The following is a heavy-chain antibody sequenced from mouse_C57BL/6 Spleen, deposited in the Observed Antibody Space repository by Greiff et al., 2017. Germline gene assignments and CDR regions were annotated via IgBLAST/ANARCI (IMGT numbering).Heavy chain of an antibody. Sequence: EVQRVESGPELVKPGASVKISCKASGYSFTDYNMNWVKQSNGKSLEWIGVFNPNYGTTSYNQKFKGKATLTVDQSSSTAYMLQNSLTSEDSAVYYCARRGSSIYYDYDPMAYWGQGTLVTVSA. CDR2: FNPNYGTT. CDR1: GYSFTDYN. V-gene: IGHV1-39*01. J-gene: IGHJ3*01. CDR3: ARRGSSIYYDYDPMAY. D-gene: IGHD2-4*01.